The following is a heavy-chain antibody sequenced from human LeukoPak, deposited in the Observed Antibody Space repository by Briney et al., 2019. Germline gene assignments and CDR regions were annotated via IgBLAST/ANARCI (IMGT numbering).Heavy chain of an antibody. CDR3: AREGGCSSGTCSGMDV. CDR1: GFTFRSYS. CDR2: ISSSSSYI. Sequence: GGSLRLSCAASGFTFRSYSMNCVRDAPGGGLEWVSSISSSSSYIYYADSVKGRFTISRDNSENTLSLQMNSLRVEDTAVYYCAREGGCSSGTCSGMDVWGKGTTVTVSS. D-gene: IGHD2-2*01. J-gene: IGHJ6*04. V-gene: IGHV3-21*01.